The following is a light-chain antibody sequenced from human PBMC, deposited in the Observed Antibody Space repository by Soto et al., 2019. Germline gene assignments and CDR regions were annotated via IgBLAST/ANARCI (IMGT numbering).Light chain of an antibody. CDR1: QSVSIK. J-gene: IGKJ5*01. CDR2: DTS. V-gene: IGKV3-15*01. CDR3: QQYNNWPPIT. Sequence: EFVLTQSPATLSVSPGERATLSCRASQSVSIKLAWYQQKLGQAPRLLIYDTSTRATGIPARFSGSGSGTEFTLTISSLQSEDFAVYYCQQYNNWPPITFGQGTRLEIK.